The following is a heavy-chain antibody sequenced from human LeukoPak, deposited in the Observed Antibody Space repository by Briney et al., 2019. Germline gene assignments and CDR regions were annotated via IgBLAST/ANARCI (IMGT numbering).Heavy chain of an antibody. V-gene: IGHV3-48*03. Sequence: PGGSLRLSCAASGFAFGSYAMHWVRQAPGKGLEWVSYISSSGTTIYYADSVKGRFTISRDNAKNSLYLQMNSLRAKDTAVYYCARELAYYFDYWGQGTLVTVSS. J-gene: IGHJ4*02. CDR2: ISSSGTTI. CDR1: GFAFGSYA. CDR3: ARELAYYFDY. D-gene: IGHD1-1*01.